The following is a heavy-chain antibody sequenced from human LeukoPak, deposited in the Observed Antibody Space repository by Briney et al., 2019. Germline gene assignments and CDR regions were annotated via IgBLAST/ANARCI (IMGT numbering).Heavy chain of an antibody. D-gene: IGHD2-15*01. Sequence: PGGSLRLSCAASGFTFSSYGMHWVRQAPGKGLEWVAVISYDGSNKYYADSVKGRFTISRDNSKNTLYLQMNNLRAEDTAVYYCARVAIDGNCYQSDYWGQGALVTVSS. V-gene: IGHV3-30*03. J-gene: IGHJ4*02. CDR3: ARVAIDGNCYQSDY. CDR1: GFTFSSYG. CDR2: ISYDGSNK.